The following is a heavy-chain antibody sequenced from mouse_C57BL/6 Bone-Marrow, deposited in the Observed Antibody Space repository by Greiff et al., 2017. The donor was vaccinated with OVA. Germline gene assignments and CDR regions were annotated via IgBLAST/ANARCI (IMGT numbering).Heavy chain of an antibody. CDR2: ISYDGSN. CDR3: ARSPSYYGSSPYWYFEV. Sequence: EVQLQESGPGLVKPSQSLSLTCSVTGYSITSGYYWNWIRQFPGNKLEWMGYISYDGSNNYNPSLKNRISITRDTSKNQFFLKLNSVTTEDTATYYCARSPSYYGSSPYWYFEVWGTGTTVTVSS. J-gene: IGHJ1*03. D-gene: IGHD1-1*01. CDR1: GYSITSGYY. V-gene: IGHV3-6*01.